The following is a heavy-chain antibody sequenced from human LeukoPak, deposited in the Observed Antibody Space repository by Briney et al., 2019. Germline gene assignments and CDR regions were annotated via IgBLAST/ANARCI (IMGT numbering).Heavy chain of an antibody. CDR1: GFTFSDYY. J-gene: IGHJ4*02. CDR3: ARDLSRYSYGYGY. CDR2: ISSSGSTI. Sequence: GGSLRLSCAASGFTFSDYYMSWIRQAPGKGLEWVSYISSSGSTIYYADSVKGRFTISRDNAKNSLYLRMNSLRAEDTAVCYCARDLSRYSYGYGYWGQGTLVTVSS. V-gene: IGHV3-11*04. D-gene: IGHD5-18*01.